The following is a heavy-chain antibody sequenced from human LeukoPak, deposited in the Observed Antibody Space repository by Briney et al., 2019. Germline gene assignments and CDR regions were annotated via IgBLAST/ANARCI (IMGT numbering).Heavy chain of an antibody. Sequence: GGSLRLSCAASGFTFSSYEMNWVRQAPGKGLEWVSYIGRGDTTIYYADSVKGRFTISRDNAKDSLYLQMNSLRAEDTAVYYCARVTFGGSGTSYAFDIWGQGTMVTVSS. J-gene: IGHJ3*02. V-gene: IGHV3-48*03. CDR1: GFTFSSYE. CDR3: ARVTFGGSGTSYAFDI. D-gene: IGHD3-10*01. CDR2: IGRGDTTI.